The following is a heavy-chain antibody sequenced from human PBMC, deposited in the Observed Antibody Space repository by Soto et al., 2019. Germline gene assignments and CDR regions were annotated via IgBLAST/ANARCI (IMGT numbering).Heavy chain of an antibody. D-gene: IGHD3-22*01. CDR3: ARISYDSSGYYPTRFDY. V-gene: IGHV1-69*13. J-gene: IGHJ4*02. Sequence: SVKVSCKASGGTFSSYAISWVRQAPGQGLEWMGGIIPIFGTANYAQKFQGRVTITADESTSTAYMELSSLRSEDTAVYYCARISYDSSGYYPTRFDYWGQGTLVTSPQ. CDR2: IIPIFGTA. CDR1: GGTFSSYA.